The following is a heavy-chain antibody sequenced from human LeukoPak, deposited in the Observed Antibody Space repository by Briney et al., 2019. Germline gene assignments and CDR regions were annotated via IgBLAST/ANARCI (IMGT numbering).Heavy chain of an antibody. J-gene: IGHJ4*02. CDR1: GFTFSSYS. V-gene: IGHV3-48*04. D-gene: IGHD4-17*01. Sequence: PGGSLRLSCAASGFTFSSYSMNWVRQAPGKGLEWVSYISSSSSTIYYADSVKGRFTISRDNAKNSLYLQMNSLRAEDTAVYYCAREAGDLHRASDYWGQGTLVTVSS. CDR3: AREAGDLHRASDY. CDR2: ISSSSSTI.